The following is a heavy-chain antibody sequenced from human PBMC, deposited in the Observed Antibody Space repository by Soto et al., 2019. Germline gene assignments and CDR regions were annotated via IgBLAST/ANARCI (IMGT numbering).Heavy chain of an antibody. V-gene: IGHV1-69*01. D-gene: IGHD3-16*01. CDR1: GGLFSSFA. Sequence: QAQLVQSGPEMKKPGSSVKVSCKDSGGLFSSFAISWVRQAPGQGLEWLGGIIPVFGTTNYAEKFHGRVTITADESTNTAYMELSGLRSGDTAIYYCARGGGPYVWFNESWGQGTLVTVSS. CDR3: ARGGGPYVWFNES. CDR2: IIPVFGTT. J-gene: IGHJ5*02.